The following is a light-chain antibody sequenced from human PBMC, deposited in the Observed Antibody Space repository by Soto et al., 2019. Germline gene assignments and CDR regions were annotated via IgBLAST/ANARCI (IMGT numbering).Light chain of an antibody. CDR2: KAS. J-gene: IGKJ2*01. Sequence: DIQMTQSPSTLSASVGDRVTITCRASESISRYLAWYQQKPGKAPKLLIYKASSLESGVPSRFTGSGSGTEFTLTISSLQPHDFATYYCQQYNSYSYTFGQGTKLEIK. V-gene: IGKV1-5*03. CDR1: ESISRY. CDR3: QQYNSYSYT.